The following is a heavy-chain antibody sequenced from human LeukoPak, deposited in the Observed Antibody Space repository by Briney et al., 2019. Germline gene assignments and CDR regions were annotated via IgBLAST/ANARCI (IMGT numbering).Heavy chain of an antibody. Sequence: GGSLSLSCAASGFTSSSYSMNGVRQPPGKGLEWVSSISSSSSYIYYADSVKGRFTISRDNAKNSLYLQMNSLRAEDTAVYYCASDRRIEYSSSSDYWGQGTLVTVSS. CDR1: GFTSSSYS. V-gene: IGHV3-21*01. D-gene: IGHD6-6*01. CDR2: ISSSSSYI. CDR3: ASDRRIEYSSSSDY. J-gene: IGHJ4*02.